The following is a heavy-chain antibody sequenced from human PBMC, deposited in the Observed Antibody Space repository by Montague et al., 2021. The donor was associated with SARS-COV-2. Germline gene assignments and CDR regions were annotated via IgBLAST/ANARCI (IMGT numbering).Heavy chain of an antibody. CDR1: GGSITSGSYF. J-gene: IGHJ5*02. CDR3: ARDAGIAATGLNWFDP. V-gene: IGHV4-61*02. CDR2: NYTSGST. D-gene: IGHD6-13*01. Sequence: TLSLTRTVSGGSITSGSYFWSWIRPPAGKGLEWFGRNYTSGSTNYTLSLKRRVTISVDTSKNQFSLNLSSVTAADTAVYSCARDAGIAATGLNWFDPWGRGTLVTVSS.